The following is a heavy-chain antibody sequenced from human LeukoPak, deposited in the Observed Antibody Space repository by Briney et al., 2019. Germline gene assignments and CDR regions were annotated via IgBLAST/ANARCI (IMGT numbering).Heavy chain of an antibody. D-gene: IGHD6-6*01. J-gene: IGHJ4*02. CDR3: ARDFRISAPPGY. V-gene: IGHV1-18*01. CDR1: GYTFTDYG. CDR2: VSAYNGAT. Sequence: ASVKVSCKASGYTFTDYGFAWVRQAPGQGLEWVGWVSAYNGATNYAQKFQGRVTMTTDTSANTAYMELRSRRSDDTAIYYCARDFRISAPPGYWGQGTLVTVSS.